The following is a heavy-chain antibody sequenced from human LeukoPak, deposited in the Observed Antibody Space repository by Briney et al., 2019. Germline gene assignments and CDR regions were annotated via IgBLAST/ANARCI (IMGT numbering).Heavy chain of an antibody. Sequence: ASVKVSCKASGGTFSRYAISWVRQAPGQGLEWMGRIIPIFGIANYAQKFQGRVTITADKSTSTAYMELSSLRSEDTAVYYCARGMDYYDSSGYPGGYYFDYWGQGTLVTVSS. D-gene: IGHD3-22*01. J-gene: IGHJ4*02. CDR2: IIPIFGIA. CDR3: ARGMDYYDSSGYPGGYYFDY. V-gene: IGHV1-69*04. CDR1: GGTFSRYA.